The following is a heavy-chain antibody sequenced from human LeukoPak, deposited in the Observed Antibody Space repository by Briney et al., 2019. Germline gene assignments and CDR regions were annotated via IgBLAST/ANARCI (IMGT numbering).Heavy chain of an antibody. J-gene: IGHJ4*02. Sequence: ASVKVSCKASGYAFTGYYVHWIQQAPGLGLEWIGWVNPNRGDTTYAQKFQGRVTMTSDTSISTAYMDLSRLRSDDTAVYYCARVVHSSSWSGLGYFDYWGQGTLVAVSS. CDR3: ARVVHSSSWSGLGYFDY. CDR2: VNPNRGDT. CDR1: GYAFTGYY. V-gene: IGHV1-2*02. D-gene: IGHD6-13*01.